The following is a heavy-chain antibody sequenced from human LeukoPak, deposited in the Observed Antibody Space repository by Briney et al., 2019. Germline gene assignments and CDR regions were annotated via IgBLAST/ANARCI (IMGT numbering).Heavy chain of an antibody. D-gene: IGHD2-21*02. CDR3: AKTGMTAPFDN. V-gene: IGHV4-59*03. J-gene: IGHJ4*02. CDR1: GDSISSYY. Sequence: SETLSLTCAVSGDSISSYYWTWIRQPPGKGLEWIGYIYHSGSATYNPSLKSGVTISVDTSKNQFSLKMTSVTAADTAVYYCAKTGMTAPFDNWGQGTPVTVSS. CDR2: IYHSGSA.